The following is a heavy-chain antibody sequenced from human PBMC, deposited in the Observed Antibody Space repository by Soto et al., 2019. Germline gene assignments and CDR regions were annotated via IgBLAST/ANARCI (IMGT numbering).Heavy chain of an antibody. V-gene: IGHV1-69*06. CDR2: IIPIFGTA. Sequence: ASVKVSCKASGGTFSSYAISWVRQAPGQGLEWMGGIIPIFGTANYAQKFQGRVTITADKSTSTAYMELSSLRSEDTAVYYCASNVGDYYDSSGYYDAFDIWCQGTMVTVSS. J-gene: IGHJ3*02. CDR3: ASNVGDYYDSSGYYDAFDI. D-gene: IGHD3-22*01. CDR1: GGTFSSYA.